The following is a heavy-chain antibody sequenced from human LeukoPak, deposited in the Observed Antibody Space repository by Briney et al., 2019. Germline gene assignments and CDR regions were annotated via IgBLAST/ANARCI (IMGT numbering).Heavy chain of an antibody. CDR3: ARGLYDSRKDKFDP. CDR1: GGTFSSYA. J-gene: IGHJ5*02. D-gene: IGHD3-22*01. CDR2: IIPIFGTA. V-gene: IGHV1-69*13. Sequence: ASVKVSCKASGGTFSSYAISWVRQAPGQGLEWMGGIIPIFGTANYAQKFQSRVTITADESTSTAYMELSSLRSEDTAVYYCARGLYDSRKDKFDPWGQGTLVTVSS.